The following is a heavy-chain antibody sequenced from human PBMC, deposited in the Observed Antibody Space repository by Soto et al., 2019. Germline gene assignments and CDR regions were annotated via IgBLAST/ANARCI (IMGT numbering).Heavy chain of an antibody. Sequence: EVQLLESGGGLVQPGGSLRLSCAASGFTFSSYAMSWVRQAPGKGLEWVSAISGSGGSTYYADSVKGRFTISRDNSKNTLYLQMNSLRAEDTAVYYCAKDIGKSESLTTVTNGVDYWGQGTLVTVSS. D-gene: IGHD4-17*01. CDR3: AKDIGKSESLTTVTNGVDY. CDR2: ISGSGGST. V-gene: IGHV3-23*01. J-gene: IGHJ4*02. CDR1: GFTFSSYA.